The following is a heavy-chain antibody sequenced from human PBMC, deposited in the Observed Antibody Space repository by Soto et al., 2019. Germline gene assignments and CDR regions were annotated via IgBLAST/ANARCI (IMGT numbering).Heavy chain of an antibody. J-gene: IGHJ4*02. V-gene: IGHV3-23*01. CDR1: GFTFSSYA. CDR3: ARGRITMVRGHYYFDY. Sequence: GGSLRLSCAASGFTFSSYAMSWVRQAPGKGLEWVSAISGSGGSTYYADSVKGRFTISRDNSKNTLYLQMNSLRAEDTAVYYCARGRITMVRGHYYFDYWGQGTLVTVSS. D-gene: IGHD3-10*01. CDR2: ISGSGGST.